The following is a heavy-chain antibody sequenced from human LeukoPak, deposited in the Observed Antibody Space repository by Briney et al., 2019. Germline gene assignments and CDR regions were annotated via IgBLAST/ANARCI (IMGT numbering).Heavy chain of an antibody. CDR1: GFTFSDYW. J-gene: IGHJ4*02. Sequence: SGGSLRLSCAASGFTFSDYWMSWVRQAPGKGLEWVAHIKQDGSEKYYVDSVKGRFTISRDNAKNSLYLQMNSLRAEDTAVYYCARGRVVIGLWGQGTLSPSPQ. CDR2: IKQDGSEK. D-gene: IGHD3-3*01. V-gene: IGHV3-7*01. CDR3: ARGRVVIGL.